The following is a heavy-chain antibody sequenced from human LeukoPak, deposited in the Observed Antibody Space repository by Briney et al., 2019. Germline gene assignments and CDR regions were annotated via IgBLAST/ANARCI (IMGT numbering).Heavy chain of an antibody. J-gene: IGHJ4*02. CDR2: INPNSGGT. D-gene: IGHD2-8*01. Sequence: ASVKVSCKASGYTFTGYYMHWVRQAPGQGLEWMGWINPNSGGTNYAQKFQGRVTMTRDTSISTAYMELSRLRSDDTAVYYCARDLGYCTNGVCYTEVDYWGQGTLVTVSS. CDR1: GYTFTGYY. CDR3: ARDLGYCTNGVCYTEVDY. V-gene: IGHV1-2*02.